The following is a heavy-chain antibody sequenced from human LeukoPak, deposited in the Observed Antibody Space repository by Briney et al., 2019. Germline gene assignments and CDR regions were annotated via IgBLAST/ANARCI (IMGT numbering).Heavy chain of an antibody. CDR2: IRSKAYGGTT. J-gene: IGHJ4*02. Sequence: GGSLRLSCAASGFTFSSHDMNWVRQAPGKGLEWVSFIRSKAYGGTTEYAASVKGRFTISRDDSKSIAYLQMNSLKTEDTAVYYCTSCSSISCYTFDFDYWGQGTLVTVSS. CDR1: GFTFSSHD. V-gene: IGHV3-49*04. CDR3: TSCSSISCYTFDFDY. D-gene: IGHD2-2*02.